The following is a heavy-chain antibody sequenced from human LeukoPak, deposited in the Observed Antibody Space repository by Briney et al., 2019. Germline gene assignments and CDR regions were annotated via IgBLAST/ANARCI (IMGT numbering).Heavy chain of an antibody. D-gene: IGHD2-21*02. Sequence: ASVKVSCKASGGTFSTYAISWVRQAPGQGLEWMGGIIPIFRTTNYAQKFQGRVTITADESTSTAYMELSSLRSDDTAVYFCASFYCRNSDCYGRYYYMDVWGKGTTVTVSS. V-gene: IGHV1-69*13. J-gene: IGHJ6*03. CDR1: GGTFSTYA. CDR2: IIPIFRTT. CDR3: ASFYCRNSDCYGRYYYMDV.